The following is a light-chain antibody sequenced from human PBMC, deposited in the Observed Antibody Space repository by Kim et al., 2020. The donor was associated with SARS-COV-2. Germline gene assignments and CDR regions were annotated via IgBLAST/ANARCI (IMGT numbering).Light chain of an antibody. CDR2: EVN. J-gene: IGLJ2*01. Sequence: QSALTQPPSASGSPGQSVTISCTGTSSDVGGHNYVCRYRQHPGKAPKLLIFEVNKRPFGVPDRFSGSKSGNTASLTVSGLQAEDEADYYCSSYTNTNNLVFGGGTKLTVL. CDR3: SSYTNTNNLV. V-gene: IGLV2-8*01. CDR1: SSDVGGHNY.